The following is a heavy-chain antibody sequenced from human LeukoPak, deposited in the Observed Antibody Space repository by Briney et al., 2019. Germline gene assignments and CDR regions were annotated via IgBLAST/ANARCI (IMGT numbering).Heavy chain of an antibody. CDR3: ARDRRIVAYYFDY. CDR1: GFTFTSYW. D-gene: IGHD3-22*01. V-gene: IGHV3-7*01. J-gene: IGHJ4*02. Sequence: GGSLRLSCAASGFTFTSYWMTWVRQAPGKGLDWVANIKQDGSEKYYVDSVKGRFTISRDNAKNSLYLQMNSLRAEDTAVYYCARDRRIVAYYFDYWGQGTLVTVSS. CDR2: IKQDGSEK.